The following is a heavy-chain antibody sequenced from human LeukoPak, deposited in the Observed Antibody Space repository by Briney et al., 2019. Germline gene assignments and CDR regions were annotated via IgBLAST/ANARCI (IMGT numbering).Heavy chain of an antibody. CDR3: ARVGDYDILTLSPPFDY. D-gene: IGHD3-9*01. CDR1: GYTFTNYG. Sequence: GASVKVSCKTSGYTFTNYGISWVRQAPGQGLEWMGWISPYNGNTIYAQKLQGRVTVTTDTSTSTAYTELRSLRSDDTAVYYCARVGDYDILTLSPPFDYWGQGTLVTVSS. V-gene: IGHV1-18*01. J-gene: IGHJ4*02. CDR2: ISPYNGNT.